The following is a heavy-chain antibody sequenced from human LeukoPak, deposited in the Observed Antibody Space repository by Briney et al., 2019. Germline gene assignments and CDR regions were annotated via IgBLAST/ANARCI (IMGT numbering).Heavy chain of an antibody. CDR1: GFTFSSYA. D-gene: IGHD3-22*01. V-gene: IGHV3-23*01. J-gene: IGHJ2*01. Sequence: QPGGSLRFSYAASGFTFSSYAMSWVRQPPGKGLGWVSVISGSGSSTYYADSVKGGSTISRDTSKNTLYLQMNSLRAEDTAVYYCAKDPNYYDSSGYYWGRDWYFDLWGRGTRVTVS. CDR2: ISGSGSST. CDR3: AKDPNYYDSSGYYWGRDWYFDL.